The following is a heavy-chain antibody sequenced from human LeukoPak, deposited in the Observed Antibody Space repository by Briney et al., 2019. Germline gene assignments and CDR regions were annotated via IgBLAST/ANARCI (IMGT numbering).Heavy chain of an antibody. D-gene: IGHD1-1*01. CDR1: GGSVSSGSYY. Sequence: SGTLSLTCTVSGGSVSSGSYYWSWIRQPPGKGLEWIGYIYYSGSTNYNPSLKSRVTISVDTSKNQFSLKLSSVTAADTAVYYCARVVTLEYYFDYWGQGTLVTVSS. V-gene: IGHV4-61*01. J-gene: IGHJ4*02. CDR3: ARVVTLEYYFDY. CDR2: IYYSGST.